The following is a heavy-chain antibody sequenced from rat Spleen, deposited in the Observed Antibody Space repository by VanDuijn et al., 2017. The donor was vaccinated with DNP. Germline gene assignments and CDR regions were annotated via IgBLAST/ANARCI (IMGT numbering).Heavy chain of an antibody. CDR1: GFTFSDYN. Sequence: EVQLVESGGGLVQPGRSLKLSCEASGFTFSDYNMAWVRQAPKKGLEWVANILYDGSRTYYRDSVKGRFTIFRNNAKSTLYLQMNSLRSEDMATYYCARLYDDWGQGVMVTVSS. D-gene: IGHD1-2*01. J-gene: IGHJ2*01. CDR2: ILYDGSRT. CDR3: ARLYDD. V-gene: IGHV5-7*01.